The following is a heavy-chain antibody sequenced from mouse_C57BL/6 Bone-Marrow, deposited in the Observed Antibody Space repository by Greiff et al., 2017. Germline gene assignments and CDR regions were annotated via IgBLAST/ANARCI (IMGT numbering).Heavy chain of an antibody. Sequence: VQLQQPGAELVKPGASVKLSCKASGYTFTSYWMQWVKQRPGQGLEWIGEIDPSDSYTNYNQKFKGKATLTVDTSSSTAYMQLSSLTSEDSAVYYCARNKLGAWFAYWGQGTLVTVSA. CDR3: ARNKLGAWFAY. D-gene: IGHD4-1*01. CDR1: GYTFTSYW. CDR2: IDPSDSYT. V-gene: IGHV1-50*01. J-gene: IGHJ3*01.